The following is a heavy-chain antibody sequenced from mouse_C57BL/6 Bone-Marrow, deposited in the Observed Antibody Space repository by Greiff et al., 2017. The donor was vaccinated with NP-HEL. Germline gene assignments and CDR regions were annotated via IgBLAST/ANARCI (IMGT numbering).Heavy chain of an antibody. J-gene: IGHJ2*01. D-gene: IGHD6-5*01. CDR2: IYPGGGYT. Sequence: QVQLQQSGAELVRPGTSVKMSCKASGYTFTNYWIGWAKQRPGHGLEWIGDIYPGGGYTNYNEKFKGKATLTADKSSSTAYMQFSSLTSEDSAIYYGARGAYKPFDYWGQGTTLTVSS. CDR1: GYTFTNYW. CDR3: ARGAYKPFDY. V-gene: IGHV1-63*01.